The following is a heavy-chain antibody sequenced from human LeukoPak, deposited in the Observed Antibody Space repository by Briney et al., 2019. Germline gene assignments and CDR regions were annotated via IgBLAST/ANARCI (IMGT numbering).Heavy chain of an antibody. D-gene: IGHD6-13*01. CDR3: AREGKAAAVHYYMDV. CDR2: IIPIFGTA. Sequence: ASVKVSCKASGGTFSSYAISWVRQAPGQGLEWMGGIIPIFGTANYAQKFQGRVTITTDESTSTAYMELSSLRSEDTAVYYCAREGKAAAVHYYMDVWGKGTTVTVSS. V-gene: IGHV1-69*05. J-gene: IGHJ6*03. CDR1: GGTFSSYA.